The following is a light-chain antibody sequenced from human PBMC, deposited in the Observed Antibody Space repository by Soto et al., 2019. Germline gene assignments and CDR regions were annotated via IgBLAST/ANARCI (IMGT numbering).Light chain of an antibody. J-gene: IGKJ4*01. V-gene: IGKV3-15*01. CDR3: QQYNSWPVT. CDR1: QSVSNK. CDR2: GAS. Sequence: EVVMTQSPATLSVSPGERATLSCRASQSVSNKFAWYQQKPGQAPRLLIYGASSRATGVPARFSGSGSGTEFTLTISSLQSEDFAVYYCQQYNSWPVTFGGGTKVEIK.